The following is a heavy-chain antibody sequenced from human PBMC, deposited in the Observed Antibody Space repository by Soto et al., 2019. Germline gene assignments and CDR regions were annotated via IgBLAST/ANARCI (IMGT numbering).Heavy chain of an antibody. V-gene: IGHV3-48*02. J-gene: IGHJ6*02. Sequence: TGGSLRLSCAASGVTLSGYWMHWVRQAPGKGLEWVSYISSSSSIIYYADSVKGRFTISRDNAKNSLYLQMNSLRDEDTAVYYCARDFWSGKYYYGMDVWGQGTTVTVSS. CDR3: ARDFWSGKYYYGMDV. CDR2: ISSSSSII. D-gene: IGHD3-3*01. CDR1: GVTLSGYW.